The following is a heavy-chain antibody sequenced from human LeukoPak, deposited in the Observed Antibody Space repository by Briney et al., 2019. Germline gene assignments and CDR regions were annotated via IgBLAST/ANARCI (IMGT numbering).Heavy chain of an antibody. J-gene: IGHJ4*02. CDR3: AKDPTLYRGWDDCETLGLSY. CDR2: IRYDGSNK. CDR1: GFTFSSYG. V-gene: IGHV3-30*02. Sequence: GGSLRLSCAASGFTFSSYGMHWVRQAPGKGLEWVAFIRYDGSNKYYADSVKGRFTISRDNSQNTLNLHMNSLRAEDTAVYCCAKDPTLYRGWDDCETLGLSYWGQGTLVTVSS. D-gene: IGHD1-26*01.